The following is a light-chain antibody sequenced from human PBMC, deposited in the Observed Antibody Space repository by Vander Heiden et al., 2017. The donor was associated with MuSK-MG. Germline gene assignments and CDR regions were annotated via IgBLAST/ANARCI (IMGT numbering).Light chain of an antibody. CDR3: HQDCSSPPT. J-gene: IGKJ2*01. Sequence: EIVLTHSPGTLSLSPGERATLSCRASQSVSSSFLAWHQQKPGQAPRLLIYGTSSRRTGIPDRFSGSGSGTDFTLTISSLEPEDFAVYYCHQDCSSPPTFGQGTRLEIK. CDR1: QSVSSSF. CDR2: GTS. V-gene: IGKV3-20*01.